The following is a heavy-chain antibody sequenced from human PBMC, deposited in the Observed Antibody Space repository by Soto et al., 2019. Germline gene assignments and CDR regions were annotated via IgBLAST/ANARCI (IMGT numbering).Heavy chain of an antibody. V-gene: IGHV1-69*01. CDR2: IIPIFGTA. D-gene: IGHD6-19*01. CDR3: ARAYPGIAVAASFDY. Sequence: QVQLVQSGAEVKKPGSSVKVSCKASGVTFSSYAISWVRQAPGQGLEWMGGIIPIFGTANYAQKFQGRGTITADEYTSTAYMELSSLRSEDTAVYYCARAYPGIAVAASFDYWGQGTLVTVSS. J-gene: IGHJ4*02. CDR1: GVTFSSYA.